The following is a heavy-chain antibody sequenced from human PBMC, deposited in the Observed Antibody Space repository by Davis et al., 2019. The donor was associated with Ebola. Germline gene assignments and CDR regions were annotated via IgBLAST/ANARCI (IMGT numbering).Heavy chain of an antibody. V-gene: IGHV1-8*01. Sequence: AASVKVSCKTSGYTFTNYDINWVRQATGQGLEWMGWLNPNSGNTDSTHKFQGRLTVTKNISIGTAYMELSTLTSEDTAVYDCARRVYSRSGFDSWGQGTLVTVSS. CDR3: ARRVYSRSGFDS. J-gene: IGHJ4*02. CDR1: GYTFTNYD. D-gene: IGHD2-8*01. CDR2: LNPNSGNT.